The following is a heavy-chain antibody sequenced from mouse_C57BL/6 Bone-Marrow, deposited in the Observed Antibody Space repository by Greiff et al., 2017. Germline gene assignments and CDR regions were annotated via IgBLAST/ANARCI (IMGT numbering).Heavy chain of an antibody. CDR2: ISSGGSYT. D-gene: IGHD1-1*01. J-gene: IGHJ3*01. CDR3: ATLRGAY. Sequence: DVKLVESGGDLVKPGGSLKLSCAASGFTFSSYGMSWVRQTPDKRLEWVATISSGGSYTYYPASVKGRFTISSDNAKNTLYLQMSSLKSEDTAMYYCATLRGAYWGQGTLVTVSA. CDR1: GFTFSSYG. V-gene: IGHV5-6*02.